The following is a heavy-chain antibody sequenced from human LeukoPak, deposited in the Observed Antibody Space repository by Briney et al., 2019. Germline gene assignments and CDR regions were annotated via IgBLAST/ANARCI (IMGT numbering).Heavy chain of an antibody. V-gene: IGHV3-74*01. CDR1: GFTFSSNW. CDR2: INSDGSGT. CDR3: AKGARGDTVTSIVGLNWFDP. D-gene: IGHD4-17*01. Sequence: GGSLRLSCAASGFTFSSNWMHWVRQGPGKGLVWVSRINSDGSGTSYADSVKGRFTISRDNAKNTLYLQMNSLRAEDTAVYYCAKGARGDTVTSIVGLNWFDPWGQGTLVTVSS. J-gene: IGHJ5*02.